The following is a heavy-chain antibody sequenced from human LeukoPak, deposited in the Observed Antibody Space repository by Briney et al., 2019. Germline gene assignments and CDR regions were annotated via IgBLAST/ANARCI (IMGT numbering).Heavy chain of an antibody. V-gene: IGHV1-69*04. Sequence: SVKVTCKASGGTFSSYAISWVRQAPGQGLEWMGRIIPILGIANYAQKFQGRVTITADKSTSTAYMELSSLRSEDTAVYYCAREAHSSGWWAHRNYFDYWGQGTLVTVPS. CDR3: AREAHSSGWWAHRNYFDY. CDR1: GGTFSSYA. CDR2: IIPILGIA. D-gene: IGHD6-19*01. J-gene: IGHJ4*02.